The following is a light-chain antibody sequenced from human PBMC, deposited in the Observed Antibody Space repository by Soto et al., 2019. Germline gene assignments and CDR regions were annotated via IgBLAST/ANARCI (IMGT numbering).Light chain of an antibody. CDR3: QQYNNWPPIT. CDR1: QSVSSD. Sequence: EIVMTQSPATLSVSPGERVTLSCRASQSVSSDLAWYQQKPGQAPRLLIYGASTRAAGIPARFSGSGSGADFTLPIISLQSEDFAVYYCQQYNNWPPITFGQGTRLEIK. CDR2: GAS. V-gene: IGKV3-15*01. J-gene: IGKJ5*01.